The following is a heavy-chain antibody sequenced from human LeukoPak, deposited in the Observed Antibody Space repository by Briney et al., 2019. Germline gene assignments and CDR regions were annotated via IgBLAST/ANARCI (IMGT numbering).Heavy chain of an antibody. D-gene: IGHD4-17*01. CDR3: AKDSAAGDYTSFDL. V-gene: IGHV3-23*01. J-gene: IGHJ2*01. Sequence: GGSLRLSCAASGFTFSSYAMSWVRQAPGKGLEWVSVISGSGGSTYYADSVKGRSTISRDNSKNTLYLQMNSLRAEDTAVYYCAKDSAAGDYTSFDLWGRGTLVTVSS. CDR2: ISGSGGST. CDR1: GFTFSSYA.